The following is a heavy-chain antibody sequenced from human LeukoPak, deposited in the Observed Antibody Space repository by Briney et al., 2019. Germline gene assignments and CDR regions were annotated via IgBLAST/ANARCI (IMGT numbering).Heavy chain of an antibody. V-gene: IGHV3-74*01. CDR2: IKSDGITI. J-gene: IGHJ4*02. CDR3: LRDLNWSLDQ. D-gene: IGHD1-20*01. Sequence: GGSLRLSCAASGFTFSNYMMHWVRQAPGKGLVWVSRIKSDGITITYADSVKGRFTISRDNAKNTLYLQMNILRAEDTAVYYCLRDLNWSLDQWGQGTLVTVSS. CDR1: GFTFSNYM.